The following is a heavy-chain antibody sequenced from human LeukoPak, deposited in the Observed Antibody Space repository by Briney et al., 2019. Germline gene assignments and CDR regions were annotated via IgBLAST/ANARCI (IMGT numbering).Heavy chain of an antibody. Sequence: SQSLSLTWTVAGGSITRYYCRWIRQPPRRGLEWNGYIYYIGRTNYNPSLKSRVTISVDTSKTQFSLKLSSVTAADTAVYYCARRTVLDELTGEYYYYGMDVWGKGTTVTVSS. D-gene: IGHD7-27*01. CDR1: GGSITRYY. CDR3: ARRTVLDELTGEYYYYGMDV. CDR2: IYYIGRT. J-gene: IGHJ6*04. V-gene: IGHV4-59*08.